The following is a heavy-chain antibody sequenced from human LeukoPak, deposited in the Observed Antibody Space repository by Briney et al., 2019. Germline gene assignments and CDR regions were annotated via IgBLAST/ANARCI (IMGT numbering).Heavy chain of an antibody. V-gene: IGHV1-46*01. D-gene: IGHD5-18*01. CDR1: GYTFTDYY. CDR3: ARDRGYSYGPYYYYYYMDV. J-gene: IGHJ6*03. CDR2: INPSGGST. Sequence: ATVKISCKVSGYTFTDYYMHWVRQAPGQGLEWMGIINPSGGSTSYAQKFQGRVTMTRDTSTSTVYMELSSLRSEDTAVYYCARDRGYSYGPYYYYYYMDVWGKGTTVTVSS.